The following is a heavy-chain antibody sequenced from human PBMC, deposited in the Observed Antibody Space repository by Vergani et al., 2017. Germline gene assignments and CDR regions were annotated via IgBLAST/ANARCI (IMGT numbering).Heavy chain of an antibody. CDR2: FYSSGST. V-gene: IGHV4-39*01. CDR1: GGSISSSDYY. D-gene: IGHD6-19*01. Sequence: QLQLQESGPGLVKPSETLSLICTVSGGSISSSDYYWGWIRQPPGKGLEWIGSFYSSGSTFYNPSLNSRVTISIDTSRNQFSLNLNSMTAADTAVYYCVRGAVAEFDYWSQGTLVTVSS. CDR3: VRGAVAEFDY. J-gene: IGHJ4*02.